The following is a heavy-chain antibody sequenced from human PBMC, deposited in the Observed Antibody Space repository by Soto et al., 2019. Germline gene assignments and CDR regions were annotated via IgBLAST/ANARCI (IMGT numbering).Heavy chain of an antibody. J-gene: IGHJ4*02. Sequence: SLRLSCAASGFTFSDYDMSWIRQAPGKGLEWVSYISSSGSIIYYADSVKGRFTISRDNAKNSLYLQMNSLRAEDTAVYYCARDLGYYDSSGYFDYWGQGTLVTVSS. CDR3: ARDLGYYDSSGYFDY. V-gene: IGHV3-11*01. D-gene: IGHD3-22*01. CDR1: GFTFSDYD. CDR2: ISSSGSII.